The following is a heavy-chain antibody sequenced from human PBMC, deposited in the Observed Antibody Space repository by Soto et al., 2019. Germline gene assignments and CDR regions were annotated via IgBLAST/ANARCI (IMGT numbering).Heavy chain of an antibody. Sequence: PSETLSLTCAVYGGSFSGYYWSWIRQPPGKGLEWIGEINHSGSTNYNPSLKSRVTISVDTSKNQFPLKLSSVTAADTAVYSCAGAAGVTYYYSYYYMDVGGKGTTVTVSS. CDR3: AGAAGVTYYYSYYYMDV. V-gene: IGHV4-34*01. CDR1: GGSFSGYY. J-gene: IGHJ6*03. CDR2: INHSGST. D-gene: IGHD4-4*01.